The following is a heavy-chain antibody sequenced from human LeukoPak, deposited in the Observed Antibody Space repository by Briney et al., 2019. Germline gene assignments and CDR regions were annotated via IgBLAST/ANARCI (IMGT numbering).Heavy chain of an antibody. J-gene: IGHJ4*02. Sequence: PGGSLRLSCAASGFTFSSYSMNWVRQAPGKGLEWVSAISGSGGSTYYADSVKGRFTISRDNSKNTLYLQMNSLRAEDTAVYYCAKAHSSGWYNYFDYWGQGTLVTVSS. CDR3: AKAHSSGWYNYFDY. V-gene: IGHV3-23*01. D-gene: IGHD6-19*01. CDR1: GFTFSSYS. CDR2: ISGSGGST.